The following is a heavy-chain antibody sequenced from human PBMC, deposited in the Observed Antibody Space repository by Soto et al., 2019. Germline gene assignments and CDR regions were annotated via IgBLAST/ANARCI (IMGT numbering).Heavy chain of an antibody. V-gene: IGHV4-4*02. CDR1: GSSISSSNW. Sequence: ADPLSPTCADSGSSISSSNWWSWVRQYPGKWLQWIGEIYPGGSTDYNQSLKSRVTIAVDKSKNQFSLQLSAVTSADTAVYYCAREKRYCSSTSCPGGRVFDPLGQGTLVTVSS. CDR3: AREKRYCSSTSCPGGRVFDP. D-gene: IGHD2-2*01. CDR2: IYPGGST. J-gene: IGHJ5*02.